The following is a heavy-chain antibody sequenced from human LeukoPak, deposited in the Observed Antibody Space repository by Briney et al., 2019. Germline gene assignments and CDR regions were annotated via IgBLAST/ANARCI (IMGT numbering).Heavy chain of an antibody. CDR1: GFTFSSYG. D-gene: IGHD4-17*01. CDR3: ATLSNYGDYSIDY. CDR2: IWYDGSNK. Sequence: QPGRSLRLSRAASGFTFSSYGMHWVRQAPGKGLEWVAVIWYDGSNKYYADSVKGRFTISRDNSKNTLYLQMNSLRAEDTAVYYCATLSNYGDYSIDYWGQGTLVTVSS. J-gene: IGHJ4*02. V-gene: IGHV3-33*01.